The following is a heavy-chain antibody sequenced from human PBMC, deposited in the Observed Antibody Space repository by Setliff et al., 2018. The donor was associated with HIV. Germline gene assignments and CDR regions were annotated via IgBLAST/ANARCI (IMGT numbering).Heavy chain of an antibody. CDR1: ASTSSSFE. Sequence: PGGSLRLSCEVSASTSSSFEMNWVRQAPGKGLDWVSYISNSGTTIYYADSVKGRFTISRDNDRNLLYLQMNSLRVEDTAVYYCTRSRPPIDDAFDIWGQGTMVTVSS. V-gene: IGHV3-48*03. D-gene: IGHD2-15*01. CDR2: ISNSGTTI. CDR3: TRSRPPIDDAFDI. J-gene: IGHJ3*02.